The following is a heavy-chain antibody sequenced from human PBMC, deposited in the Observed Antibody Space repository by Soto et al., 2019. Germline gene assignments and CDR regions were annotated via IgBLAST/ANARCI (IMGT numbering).Heavy chain of an antibody. V-gene: IGHV3-15*01. D-gene: IGHD2-2*02. CDR2: IKSKTDGGTT. Sequence: GGSLRLSCAASGFTFSNAWLSWVRQAPGKGLEWVGRIKSKTDGGTTDYAAPVKVRFPITRDDSKNTLYLQMNSRKTEDTAVYSCTTLLCCCSSTSCYKWGQGTLVTVSS. CDR1: GFTFSNAW. J-gene: IGHJ4*02. CDR3: TTLLCCCSSTSCYK.